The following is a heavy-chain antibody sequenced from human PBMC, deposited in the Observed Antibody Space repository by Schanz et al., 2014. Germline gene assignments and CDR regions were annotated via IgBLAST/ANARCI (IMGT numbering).Heavy chain of an antibody. D-gene: IGHD6-13*01. J-gene: IGHJ4*02. CDR2: ISGSGGNT. CDR1: EFTFSTDA. CDR3: AKSQGSSFDS. V-gene: IGHV3-23*01. Sequence: DVHLLESGGGLVQPGGSLRLSCAASEFTFSTDAMSWVRQAPGRGLEWVSIISGSGGNTYYADAVRGRFTISRDNSKTTVYLQMNSLRAEDTAVYYCAKSQGSSFDSWGQGTLVTVSS.